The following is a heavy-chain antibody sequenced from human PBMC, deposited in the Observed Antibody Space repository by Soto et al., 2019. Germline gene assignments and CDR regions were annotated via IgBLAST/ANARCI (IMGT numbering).Heavy chain of an antibody. J-gene: IGHJ4*02. CDR3: AVYGYGVSAAAY. V-gene: IGHV3-7*03. D-gene: IGHD4-17*01. CDR2: INQDGSER. Sequence: LRLSCAGSGLTFRNDWLSWVRQAPGKGLEWVANINQDGSERYYVDSVRGRFTISRDNVENSLYLQLNSLRPEDTAVYYCAVYGYGVSAAAYWGQGTLVTVSS. CDR1: GLTFRNDW.